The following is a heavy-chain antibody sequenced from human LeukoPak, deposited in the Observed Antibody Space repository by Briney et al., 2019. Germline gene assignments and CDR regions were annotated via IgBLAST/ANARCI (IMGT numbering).Heavy chain of an antibody. CDR1: EFTFSRYW. CDR3: VSFYETY. Sequence: GGSLRLSCAASEFTFSRYWMHWVRQVPGKGLVWVSRINSDGSSTSYADSVKGRFTISKDNAKNTVYLQMNSLRAEDTAVYYCVSFYETYWGRGTLVTVSS. V-gene: IGHV3-74*01. J-gene: IGHJ4*02. CDR2: INSDGSST. D-gene: IGHD2/OR15-2a*01.